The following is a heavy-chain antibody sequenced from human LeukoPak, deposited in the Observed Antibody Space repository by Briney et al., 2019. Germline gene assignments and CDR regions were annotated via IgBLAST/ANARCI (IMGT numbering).Heavy chain of an antibody. CDR2: IYPGDSDT. V-gene: IGHV5-51*01. D-gene: IGHD3-3*01. J-gene: IGHJ3*02. CDR3: ATRSTIFGVVISSRDDASDI. Sequence: GESLKISCKGSGYSFTSYWIGWVRQMPGKGLEWMGIIYPGDSDTRYSPSFQGQVTISADKSISTAYLQWSSLKASDTAMYYCATRSTIFGVVISSRDDASDIWGQGTMVTVSS. CDR1: GYSFTSYW.